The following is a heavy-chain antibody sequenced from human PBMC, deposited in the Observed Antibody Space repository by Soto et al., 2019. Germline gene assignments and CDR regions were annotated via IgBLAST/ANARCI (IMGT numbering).Heavy chain of an antibody. CDR2: IYYSGST. D-gene: IGHD3-3*01. CDR3: ARDGGFYYGMDV. CDR1: GGSIGSYY. Sequence: QVQLQESGPGLVKPSETLSLTCTVSGGSIGSYYWNWIRQPPGKGLEWIGYIYYSGSTNYNPSLKSRVTISVDTSKNQFSLKLSSVTAADTAVYYCARDGGFYYGMDVWGQGTTVTASS. J-gene: IGHJ6*02. V-gene: IGHV4-59*01.